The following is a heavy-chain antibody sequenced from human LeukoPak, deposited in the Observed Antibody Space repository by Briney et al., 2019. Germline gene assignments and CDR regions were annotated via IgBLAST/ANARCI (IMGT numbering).Heavy chain of an antibody. CDR3: ARVRCSGGSCYSNFDY. V-gene: IGHV1-18*01. D-gene: IGHD2-15*01. Sequence: ASVKVSCKASGYTFTNYGISWVRQAPGQGLEWMGWISAYNGNTNYAQKLQGRVTITTDTSTSTAYMELRSLRSDDTAVYYCARVRCSGGSCYSNFDYWGQGTLVTVSS. CDR1: GYTFTNYG. CDR2: ISAYNGNT. J-gene: IGHJ4*02.